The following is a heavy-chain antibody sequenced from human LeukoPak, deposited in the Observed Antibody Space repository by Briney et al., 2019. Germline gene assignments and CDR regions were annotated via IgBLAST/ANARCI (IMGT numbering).Heavy chain of an antibody. J-gene: IGHJ4*02. CDR2: INPNNGGS. V-gene: IGHV1-2*06. D-gene: IGHD1-7*01. Sequence: ASVRVSCKASGYTFTGYYVHWVRQAPGQVLEWMGRINPNNGGSDYAQKFQGRVTITRDTSITTAYMDPSRLTSDDTAVYYCARGPSGTGTTVYWGQGTLVTVSS. CDR3: ARGPSGTGTTVY. CDR1: GYTFTGYY.